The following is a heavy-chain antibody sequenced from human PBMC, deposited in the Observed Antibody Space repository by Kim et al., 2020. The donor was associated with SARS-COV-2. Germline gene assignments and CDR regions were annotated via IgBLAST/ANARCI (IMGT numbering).Heavy chain of an antibody. J-gene: IGHJ5*02. D-gene: IGHD6-13*01. V-gene: IGHV4-31*02. CDR3: ARAGIATRGGPVP. Sequence: YNPSLKSRVTISVDTSKNQFSLKLSSVTAADTAVYYCARAGIATRGGPVPWGQGTLVTVSS.